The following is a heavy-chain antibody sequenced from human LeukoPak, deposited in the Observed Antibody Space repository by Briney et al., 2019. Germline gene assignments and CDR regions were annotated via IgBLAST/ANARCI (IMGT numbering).Heavy chain of an antibody. CDR2: IYYSGST. D-gene: IGHD3-10*01. CDR3: AREPTYYYGSGSQPDAFDI. CDR1: GGSISSYY. J-gene: IGHJ3*02. Sequence: SETLSLTCTVSGGSISSYYWSWIRQPPGKGLEWIGYIYYSGSTNYNPSLKSRVTISVDTSKNQFSLKLSSVTAADTAVYYCAREPTYYYGSGSQPDAFDIWGQGTMVTVSS. V-gene: IGHV4-59*01.